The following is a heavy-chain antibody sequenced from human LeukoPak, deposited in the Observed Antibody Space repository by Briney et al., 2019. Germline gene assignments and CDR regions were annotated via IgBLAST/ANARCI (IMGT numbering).Heavy chain of an antibody. V-gene: IGHV3-48*03. J-gene: IGHJ4*02. Sequence: PGGSLRLSCAASGFTFSSYEMNWVRQAPGKGLEWVSYISSSGSTIYYADSVKGRFTISRDNAKNSLYLQMNSLRAEDTAVYYCARGGYSYGPFDYWGQGTLVTVSS. D-gene: IGHD5-18*01. CDR2: ISSSGSTI. CDR1: GFTFSSYE. CDR3: ARGGYSYGPFDY.